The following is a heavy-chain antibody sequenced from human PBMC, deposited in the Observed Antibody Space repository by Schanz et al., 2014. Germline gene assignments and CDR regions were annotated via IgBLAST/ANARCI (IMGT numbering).Heavy chain of an antibody. CDR2: INPNTGGT. Sequence: QSGAEVKKPGASVKVSCKASGYTFIVYYLHWVRQAPGQGLEWMGWINPNTGGTRYAQKFQAWVTMTRDTSISTAYMELRRLRADDTAVYNCTRALGGSTGLFDYWGQGTLV. V-gene: IGHV1-2*04. D-gene: IGHD3-16*01. CDR3: TRALGGSTGLFDY. J-gene: IGHJ4*02. CDR1: GYTFIVYY.